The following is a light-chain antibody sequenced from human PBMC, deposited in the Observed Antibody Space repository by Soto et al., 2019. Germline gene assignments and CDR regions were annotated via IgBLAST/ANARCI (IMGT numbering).Light chain of an antibody. CDR1: QSVRSY. CDR2: DAS. V-gene: IGKV3-11*01. Sequence: EIVLTQSPATLSLSPGERATLSCRASQSVRSYLAWYQQKPGQAPRLLIYDASNRATGIPARFSGSGSETDFTLTISSLEPEDFAVYYCQQRSNWPPVITFGQGTRLEIK. CDR3: QQRSNWPPVIT. J-gene: IGKJ5*01.